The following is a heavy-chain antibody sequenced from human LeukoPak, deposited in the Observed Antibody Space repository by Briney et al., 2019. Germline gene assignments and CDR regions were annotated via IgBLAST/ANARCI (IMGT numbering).Heavy chain of an antibody. D-gene: IGHD1-26*01. V-gene: IGHV3-74*03. CDR3: ITVFKGSSLQDY. J-gene: IGHJ4*02. CDR2: IKNDESSA. CDR1: GFSITNNW. Sequence: SGGSLRLPCVVSGFSITNNWMYWVRRAPGRGLVWVSRIKNDESSAAYADSVKGRFIISRDNAKNTVYLQMNSLRVEDTAVYYCITVFKGSSLQDYWGQGTLVTVSS.